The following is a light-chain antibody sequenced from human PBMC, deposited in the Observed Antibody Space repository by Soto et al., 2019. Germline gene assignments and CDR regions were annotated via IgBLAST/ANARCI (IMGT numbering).Light chain of an antibody. J-gene: IGKJ4*01. CDR1: QSVKNY. Sequence: EIVLTQSPATLSLSPGERATLSCRASQSVKNYFAWYQQKPAQAPRLLIYYASTRATGIPARFSGSGSGTDFTLTISSLEPEDSAVYYCQQRSNWPPVTFGGGTKVEIK. CDR3: QQRSNWPPVT. V-gene: IGKV3-11*01. CDR2: YAS.